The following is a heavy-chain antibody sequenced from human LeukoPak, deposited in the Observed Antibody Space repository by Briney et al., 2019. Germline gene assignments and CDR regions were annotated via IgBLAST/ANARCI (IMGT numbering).Heavy chain of an antibody. D-gene: IGHD3-10*01. Sequence: QAGGSLRLSCAASGFTFSNYAMSWVRQAPGKGLEWVSAISGSGGSTYYADSVKGRFTISRDNSKNTLYLQMNSLRDEDTAVYYCARGAQKILSFGEYPSDAFDIWGQGTMVSVSS. V-gene: IGHV3-23*01. J-gene: IGHJ3*02. CDR3: ARGAQKILSFGEYPSDAFDI. CDR1: GFTFSNYA. CDR2: ISGSGGST.